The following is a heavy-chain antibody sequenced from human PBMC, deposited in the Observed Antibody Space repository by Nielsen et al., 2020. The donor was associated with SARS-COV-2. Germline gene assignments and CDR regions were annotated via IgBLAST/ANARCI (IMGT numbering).Heavy chain of an antibody. CDR1: GFSFSSYA. Sequence: GGSLRLSCAASGFSFSSYAMSWVRQAPGKGLEWVSSISGTGGSTHYEESVKGRFTISRDNSKNTLYLQMNSLRAEDTALYYCANSGESGNQGFDIWGQGTMVTVSS. CDR2: ISGTGGST. J-gene: IGHJ3*02. D-gene: IGHD1-1*01. V-gene: IGHV3-23*01. CDR3: ANSGESGNQGFDI.